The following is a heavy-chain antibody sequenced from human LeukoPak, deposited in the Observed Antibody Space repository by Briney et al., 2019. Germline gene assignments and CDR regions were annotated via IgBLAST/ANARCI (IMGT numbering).Heavy chain of an antibody. V-gene: IGHV3-48*03. D-gene: IGHD3-10*01. Sequence: GGSLRLSCAASGFTFSSYEMNWVRQAPGKGLEWVSYISSSGSTIYYADSVKGPFTISRDNAKNSLYLQMNSLRAEDTAVYYCASGFGELPLYYYYGMDVWGKGTTVTVSS. J-gene: IGHJ6*04. CDR2: ISSSGSTI. CDR1: GFTFSSYE. CDR3: ASGFGELPLYYYYGMDV.